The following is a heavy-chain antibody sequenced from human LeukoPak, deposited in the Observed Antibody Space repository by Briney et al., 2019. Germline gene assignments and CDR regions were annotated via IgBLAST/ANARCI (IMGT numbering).Heavy chain of an antibody. V-gene: IGHV3-21*01. CDR3: ARDPIVGATYLDY. CDR2: ISSSSSYI. Sequence: PGGSLRLSCAASGFTFSSYSMNWVRQAPGKGLEWVSSISSSSSYIYYADSVKGRFTISRDNAKNSLYLQMNSLRAEDTAVYYCARDPIVGATYLDYWGRGTLVTVSS. D-gene: IGHD1-26*01. J-gene: IGHJ4*02. CDR1: GFTFSSYS.